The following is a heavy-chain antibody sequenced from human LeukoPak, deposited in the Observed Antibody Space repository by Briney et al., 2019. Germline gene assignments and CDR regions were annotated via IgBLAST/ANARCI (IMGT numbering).Heavy chain of an antibody. J-gene: IGHJ6*03. D-gene: IGHD2-21*02. Sequence: WASVKVSCKASGYTFTSYDIHWVRQATGQGLEWMGWMNPSSGYTGYAQKFQGRVTMTRDTSISTAYMELSSLRSEDSAVYYCARALPKTAAASYYMDVWGKGTTVTVSS. CDR1: GYTFTSYD. CDR2: MNPSSGYT. CDR3: ARALPKTAAASYYMDV. V-gene: IGHV1-8*01.